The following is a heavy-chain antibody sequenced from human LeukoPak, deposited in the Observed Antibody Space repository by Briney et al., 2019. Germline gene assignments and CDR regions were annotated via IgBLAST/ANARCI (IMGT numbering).Heavy chain of an antibody. CDR3: ARGRAGNYYDHNXX. CDR1: GFTISGYR. J-gene: IGHJ4*01. CDR2: ISGGGSIT. Sequence: RLSXAASGFTISGYRMHWVRQAPGKGLVWVSRISGGGSITSFPPSLNGLFTISRDNAKNTLYLQMNSLRAEDTAVYYCARGRAGNYYDHNXXWGXGXXVT. D-gene: IGHD3-10*01. V-gene: IGHV3-74*01.